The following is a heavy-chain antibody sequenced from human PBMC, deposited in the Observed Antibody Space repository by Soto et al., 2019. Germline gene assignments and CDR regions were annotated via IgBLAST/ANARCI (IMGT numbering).Heavy chain of an antibody. CDR2: LVGGGDFT. CDR1: IASRFTLSNYA. D-gene: IGHD6-19*01. V-gene: IGHV3-23*01. CDR3: AKESSGWYKGDFDC. J-gene: IGHJ4*02. Sequence: GGSLRLSCAASIASRFTLSNYAMSWVRQAPGKGLEWVSALVGGGDFTYYADSVKGRFTISRDNSKNTVYLQMNSLRAEDTAVYYCAKESSGWYKGDFDCWGQGTLVTVSS.